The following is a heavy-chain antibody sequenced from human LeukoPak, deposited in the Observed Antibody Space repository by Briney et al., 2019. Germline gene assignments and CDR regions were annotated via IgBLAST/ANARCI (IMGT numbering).Heavy chain of an antibody. Sequence: SETLSLTCTVSGGSISSYYWSWIRQPPGKGLEWIGYIYYSGSTNYNPSLKSRVTISVDTSKNQFSLKLSSVTAADTAVYYCASSVGLRLGELSFDYWGQGTLVTVSS. V-gene: IGHV4-59*12. CDR1: GGSISSYY. J-gene: IGHJ4*02. CDR2: IYYSGST. D-gene: IGHD3-16*02. CDR3: ASSVGLRLGELSFDY.